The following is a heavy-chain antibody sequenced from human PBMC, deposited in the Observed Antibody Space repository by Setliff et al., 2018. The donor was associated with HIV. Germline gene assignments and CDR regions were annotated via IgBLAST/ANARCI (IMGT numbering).Heavy chain of an antibody. CDR3: ARDGRLTRTADPLGGMDV. CDR1: GFTFSSYN. D-gene: IGHD1-26*01. Sequence: PGGSLRLSCAASGFTFSSYNMNWVRQAPGKGLEWVSSISSSSSYIYYADSVKGRLTISRDNAKNSLYLRMNSLRAEDTAVYYCARDGRLTRTADPLGGMDVWGQGTTVTVSS. CDR2: ISSSSSYI. V-gene: IGHV3-21*01. J-gene: IGHJ6*02.